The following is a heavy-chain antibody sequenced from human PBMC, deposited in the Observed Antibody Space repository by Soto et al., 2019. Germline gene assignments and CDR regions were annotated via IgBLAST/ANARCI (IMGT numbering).Heavy chain of an antibody. CDR2: IHYSGTT. CDR1: GGSMRNYF. V-gene: IGHV4-59*01. CDR3: AAGEASSRNLAPYYLDF. D-gene: IGHD6-13*01. J-gene: IGHJ6*02. Sequence: PSETLSLTCTVSGGSMRNYFWTWIRQPPGKGLEWIGYIHYSGTTSFFPSYNPSLRSRVTTSEDTSKNQFSLKLLSVTTADTAVYFCAAGEASSRNLAPYYLDFWGQGTTVTVSS.